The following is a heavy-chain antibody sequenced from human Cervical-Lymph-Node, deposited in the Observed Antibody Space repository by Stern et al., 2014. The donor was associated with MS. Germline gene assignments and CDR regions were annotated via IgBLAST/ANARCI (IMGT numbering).Heavy chain of an antibody. CDR1: GFTFSNYW. Sequence: EVQLVQSGGGLVQPGGSLRLSCAASGFTFSNYWMSWVRQAPGKGLEWVANIKQDGSAKNYVDSVKGRFTISRDNTQNSLYLQMNSLRAEDTAVYYCAKDKQVGATHFDSWGQGTLVTVSS. J-gene: IGHJ4*02. CDR3: AKDKQVGATHFDS. V-gene: IGHV3-7*01. D-gene: IGHD1-26*01. CDR2: IKQDGSAK.